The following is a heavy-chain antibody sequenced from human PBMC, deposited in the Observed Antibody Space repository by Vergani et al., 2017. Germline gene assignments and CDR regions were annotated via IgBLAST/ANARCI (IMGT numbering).Heavy chain of an antibody. CDR2: IRSKAYGGTT. D-gene: IGHD4-17*01. CDR3: TLDRDYGDPDAFDI. J-gene: IGHJ3*02. Sequence: EVQLVESGGGLVQPGRSLRLSCTASGFTFGDYAMSWFRQAPGKGLEWVGFIRSKAYGGTTEYAASVKGRFTISRDDSKSIAYLQMNSLKTEDTAVYYCTLDRDYGDPDAFDIWGQGTMVTVSS. CDR1: GFTFGDYA. V-gene: IGHV3-49*03.